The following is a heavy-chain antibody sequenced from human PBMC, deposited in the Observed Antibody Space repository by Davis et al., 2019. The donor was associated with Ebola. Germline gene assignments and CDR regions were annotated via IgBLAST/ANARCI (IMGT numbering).Heavy chain of an antibody. J-gene: IGHJ5*02. D-gene: IGHD2-2*01. CDR3: AREAVVPAAILRENWFDP. CDR1: GYTFTGYY. V-gene: IGHV1-2*06. CDR2: INPNSGGT. Sequence: ASVKVSCKASGYTFTGYYMHWVRQAPGQGLEWMGRINPNSGGTNYAQKFQGRVTMTRDTSTSTVYMELSSLRSEDTAVYYCAREAVVPAAILRENWFDPWGQGTLVTVSS.